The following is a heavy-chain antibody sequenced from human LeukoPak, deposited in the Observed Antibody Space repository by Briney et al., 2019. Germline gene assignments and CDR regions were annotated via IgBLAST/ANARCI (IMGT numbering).Heavy chain of an antibody. CDR2: INHSGST. Sequence: SETLSLTCGVYGGSFSGYHWNWIRQPPGEGLEWIGEINHSGSTNYIPSLKSRVTISVDTSKKRFSLRLSSVTAADTAVYFCARGVRIAVADPHLDYWGQGTLVTVSS. D-gene: IGHD6-19*01. CDR3: ARGVRIAVADPHLDY. J-gene: IGHJ4*02. V-gene: IGHV4-34*01. CDR1: GGSFSGYH.